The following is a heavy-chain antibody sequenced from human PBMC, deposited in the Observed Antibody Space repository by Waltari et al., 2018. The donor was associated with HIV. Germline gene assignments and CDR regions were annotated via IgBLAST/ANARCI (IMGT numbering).Heavy chain of an antibody. CDR2: INHSGNT. CDR3: ARGAIEGSGWTNWFDP. D-gene: IGHD6-19*01. CDR1: GGSLSGFQ. V-gene: IGHV4-34*02. Sequence: QVHLQQWSPGLLKPSESLSLTCAASGGSLSGFQWSWIRPSPGKGLEWIADINHSGNTTYNPSVKSRVTMSVDTSKNQFSLRLTSVTAADSAVYYCARGAIEGSGWTNWFDPWGRGTPVTVSS. J-gene: IGHJ5*02.